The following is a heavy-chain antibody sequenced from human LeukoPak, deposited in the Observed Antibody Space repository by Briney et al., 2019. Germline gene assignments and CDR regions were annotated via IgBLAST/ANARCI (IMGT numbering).Heavy chain of an antibody. CDR3: AKARGATYGTYYFDY. Sequence: GGSLRLSCAASGFTLRSYDMHWVRQVTGKGLEWVSAIGISDDTYYQGSVKGRFTISRDNSKNTLYLQMNSLRAEDTAVYYCAKARGATYGTYYFDYWGQGTLVTVSS. D-gene: IGHD4/OR15-4a*01. V-gene: IGHV3-13*01. CDR1: GFTLRSYD. J-gene: IGHJ4*02. CDR2: IGISDDT.